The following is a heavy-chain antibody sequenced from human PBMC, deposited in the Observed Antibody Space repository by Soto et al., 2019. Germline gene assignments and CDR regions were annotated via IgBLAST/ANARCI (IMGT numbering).Heavy chain of an antibody. CDR2: INTGNGNT. CDR3: AILGTYYFDNSDNYFDF. J-gene: IGHJ4*02. Sequence: ASVKVSCKASGITFSTYAIHWVLRAPGESLEWMGWINTGNGNTRYSQNFQGRVTLTRDTSASTAYMELRGLRSEDTAVYYCAILGTYYFDNSDNYFDFWGQGTLVTVSS. V-gene: IGHV1-3*04. D-gene: IGHD3-22*01. CDR1: GITFSTYA.